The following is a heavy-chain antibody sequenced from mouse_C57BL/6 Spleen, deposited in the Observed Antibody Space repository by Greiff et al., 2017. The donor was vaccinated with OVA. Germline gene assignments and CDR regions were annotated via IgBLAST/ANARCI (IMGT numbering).Heavy chain of an antibody. Sequence: VQLQQSGPELVKPGASVKIPCKASGYTFTDYNMDWVKQSHGKSLEWIGDINPNNGGTIYNQKFKGKATLTVDKSSSTAYMELRSLTSEDTAVYYCARSGSSGYVKFAYWGQGTLVTVSA. V-gene: IGHV1-18*01. CDR3: ARSGSSGYVKFAY. CDR1: GYTFTDYN. J-gene: IGHJ3*01. D-gene: IGHD3-2*02. CDR2: INPNNGGT.